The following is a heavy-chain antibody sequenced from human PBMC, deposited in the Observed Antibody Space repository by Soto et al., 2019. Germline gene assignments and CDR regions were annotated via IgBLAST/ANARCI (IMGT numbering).Heavy chain of an antibody. CDR1: GGSISSSNW. V-gene: IGHV4-4*02. CDR3: ARTLWFGEWVDFDY. CDR2: IYHSGST. J-gene: IGHJ4*02. D-gene: IGHD3-10*01. Sequence: SETLSLTCAVSGGSISSSNWWSWVRQPPGKGLEWIGEIYHSGSTNYNPSLKSRVTISVDKSKNQFSLKLSSVTAPDTAVYYCARTLWFGEWVDFDYWGQGTLVTVSS.